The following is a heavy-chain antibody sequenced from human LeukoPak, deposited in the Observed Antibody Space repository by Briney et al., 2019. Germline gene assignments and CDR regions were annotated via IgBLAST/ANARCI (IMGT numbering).Heavy chain of an antibody. D-gene: IGHD6-19*01. CDR1: GGSISSSSYY. CDR3: ARPDSSAWGYAFDI. V-gene: IGHV4-39*01. CDR2: IYYGGST. Sequence: SETLSLTCTVSGGSISSSSYYWGWIRQPPGKGLEWIGSIYYGGSTYYNPSLKSRATISVDTSKNQFSLQLSSVTAADTAVYYCARPDSSAWGYAFDIWGQGTMVTVSS. J-gene: IGHJ3*02.